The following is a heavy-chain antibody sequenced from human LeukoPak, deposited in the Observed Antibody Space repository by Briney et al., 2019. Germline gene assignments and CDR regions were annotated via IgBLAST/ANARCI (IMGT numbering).Heavy chain of an antibody. Sequence: SETLSLTCTVSGGSISSSDYYWGWIRQPPGKGLEWIGSIYYSGSTYYNPSLKSRVTISVDTSKNQFSLKLSSVTAADTAVYYCAREYIGGLVGAFPFDYWGQGTLVTVSS. CDR1: GGSISSSDYY. CDR2: IYYSGST. V-gene: IGHV4-39*07. CDR3: AREYIGGLVGAFPFDY. J-gene: IGHJ4*02. D-gene: IGHD1-26*01.